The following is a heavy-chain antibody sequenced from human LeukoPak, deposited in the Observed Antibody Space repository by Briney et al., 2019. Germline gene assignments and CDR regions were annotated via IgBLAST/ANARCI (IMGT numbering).Heavy chain of an antibody. CDR3: AKTASTVTTAFDD. Sequence: GGSLRISCAASGFIFTNYVMSWVRQAPGKGLEWVSSISAAGGSTYYADSVKGRFTISRDNSKNTLYVQMNSLRADDMARYYCAKTASTVTTAFDDWGQGTLVTVSS. D-gene: IGHD4-17*01. V-gene: IGHV3-23*01. CDR2: ISAAGGST. CDR1: GFIFTNYV. J-gene: IGHJ4*02.